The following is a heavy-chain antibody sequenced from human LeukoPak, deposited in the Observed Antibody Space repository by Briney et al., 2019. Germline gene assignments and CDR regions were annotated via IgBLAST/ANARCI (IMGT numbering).Heavy chain of an antibody. CDR1: GLNFRTSW. J-gene: IGHJ4*02. D-gene: IGHD6-13*01. CDR3: ARDPDSSSFDY. V-gene: IGHV3-7*01. CDR2: VKYDGTVK. Sequence: GGSLRLSCTASGLNFRTSWMSWVRQSPGKGLELLANVKYDGTVKNYADSVKGRFTISRDNPKNSLYLQMDSLRAEDTAVYYCARDPDSSSFDYWGQGALVTVSS.